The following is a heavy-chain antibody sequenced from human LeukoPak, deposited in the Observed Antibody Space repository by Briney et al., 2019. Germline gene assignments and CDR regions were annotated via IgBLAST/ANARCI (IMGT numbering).Heavy chain of an antibody. CDR3: VKGWGTTGYQFDY. Sequence: ASVKVPCKASGYSFTSYYMHWVRQAPGQGLEWMGIINPSGGSRNYAQKFQGRVTMTRDTSTSTVYMELSSLRSDDTAVYYCVKGWGTTGYQFDYWGQGTLVTVSS. CDR2: INPSGGSR. V-gene: IGHV1-46*03. CDR1: GYSFTSYY. J-gene: IGHJ4*02. D-gene: IGHD3-9*01.